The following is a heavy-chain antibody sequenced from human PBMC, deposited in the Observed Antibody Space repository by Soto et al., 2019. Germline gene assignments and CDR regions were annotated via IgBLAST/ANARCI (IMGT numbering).Heavy chain of an antibody. V-gene: IGHV1-2*02. D-gene: IGHD6-13*01. CDR1: GYTFTGYY. Sequence: ASVKVSCKASGYTFTGYYMHWERQAPGQGLEWMGWINPNSGGTNYAQKFQGRVTMTRDTSISTAYMELSRLRSDDTAVYYCARGPPGYSSSWYYSDAFDIWGQGTMVAVSS. J-gene: IGHJ3*02. CDR3: ARGPPGYSSSWYYSDAFDI. CDR2: INPNSGGT.